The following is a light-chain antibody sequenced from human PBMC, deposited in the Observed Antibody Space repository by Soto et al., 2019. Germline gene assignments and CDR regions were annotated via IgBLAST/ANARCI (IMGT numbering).Light chain of an antibody. Sequence: PGQKVTISCSGSSSNIGNNYVSWYQQLPGTAPKLLIYENNKRPSGIPDRFSGSKSGTSATLGITGLQTGDEADYYCGAWDSSLSATVFGAGTKVTVL. V-gene: IGLV1-51*02. CDR1: SSNIGNNY. CDR2: ENN. J-gene: IGLJ1*01. CDR3: GAWDSSLSATV.